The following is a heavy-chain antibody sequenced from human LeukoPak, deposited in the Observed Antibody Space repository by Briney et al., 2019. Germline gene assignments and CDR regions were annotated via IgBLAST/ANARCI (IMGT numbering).Heavy chain of an antibody. CDR1: GGSISSSSYY. CDR2: IYYSGST. CDR3: ARAGGWYPNAYYFDY. D-gene: IGHD6-19*01. Sequence: SETLSLTCTVSGGSISSSSYYWGWIRQPPGKGLEWIGSIYYSGSTYYNPSLKSRVTISVDTSKNQFSLKLSSVTAADTAVYYCARAGGWYPNAYYFDYWGQGTLVTVSS. V-gene: IGHV4-39*07. J-gene: IGHJ4*02.